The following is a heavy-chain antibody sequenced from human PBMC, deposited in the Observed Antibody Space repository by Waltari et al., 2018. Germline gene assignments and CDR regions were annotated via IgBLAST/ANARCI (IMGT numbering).Heavy chain of an antibody. CDR3: ASRYCTISRCYASSWNSFDY. J-gene: IGHJ4*02. CDR2: INQDGSET. Sequence: EVQLVESGGGLVQPGGSLRLSCAAYGLTFGSSWMTWVRQAPGKGLEWVANINQDGSETYYVDSVKGRFTVSRDNADNSLYLQMNSLRAEDTAMYYCASRYCTISRCYASSWNSFDYWGQGTLVTVSS. D-gene: IGHD2-8*01. CDR1: GLTFGSSW. V-gene: IGHV3-7*05.